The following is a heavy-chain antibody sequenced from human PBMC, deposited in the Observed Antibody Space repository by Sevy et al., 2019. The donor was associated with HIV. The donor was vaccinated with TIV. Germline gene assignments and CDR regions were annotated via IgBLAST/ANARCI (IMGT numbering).Heavy chain of an antibody. Sequence: GGSLRLSCAASGFTFSSYSINWVRQAPGKGLEWVSSITSGSTYIFYAGSVKGRFTISRDNAKNSLYLQMNSLRAEDTAVYYCARDKTILEGRYGMDVWGQGTTVTVSS. CDR3: ARDKTILEGRYGMDV. CDR2: ITSGSTYI. J-gene: IGHJ6*02. D-gene: IGHD3-3*01. V-gene: IGHV3-21*01. CDR1: GFTFSSYS.